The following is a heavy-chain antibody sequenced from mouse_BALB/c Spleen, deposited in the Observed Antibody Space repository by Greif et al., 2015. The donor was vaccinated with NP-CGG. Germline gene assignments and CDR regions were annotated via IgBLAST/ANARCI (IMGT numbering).Heavy chain of an antibody. Sequence: EVQGVESGGDLVKPGGSLKLSCAASGFTFSSYGMSWVRQTPDKRLEWVATISSGGSYTYYPDSVKGRFTISRDNAKNALYLQMSSLKSEDTAMYYCARHPGYAMDYWGQGTSVTVSS. CDR3: ARHPGYAMDY. J-gene: IGHJ4*01. CDR2: ISSGGSYT. CDR1: GFTFSSYG. V-gene: IGHV5-6*01.